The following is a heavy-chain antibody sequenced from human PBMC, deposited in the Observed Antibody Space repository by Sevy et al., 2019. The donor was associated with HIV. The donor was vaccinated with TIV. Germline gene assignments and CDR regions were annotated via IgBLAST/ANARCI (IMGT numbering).Heavy chain of an antibody. CDR2: TSYDGSHK. CDR3: ARGENDDEFFQY. CDR1: GFIFSNFA. J-gene: IGHJ1*01. Sequence: GGPLRLSCAVSGFIFSNFAMHWVRQAPGKGLEWVAVTSYDGSHKYYADSVKGRFTVSRDNSRNILSLEMNNLRRDDTAVYYCARGENDDEFFQYWGQGTLVTVSS. D-gene: IGHD1-26*01. V-gene: IGHV3-30*04.